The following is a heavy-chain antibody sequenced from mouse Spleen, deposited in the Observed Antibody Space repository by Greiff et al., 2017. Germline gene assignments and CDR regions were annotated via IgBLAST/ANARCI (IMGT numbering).Heavy chain of an antibody. J-gene: IGHJ2*01. CDR3: ARPVYGSSSPWD. CDR1: GFTFSSYA. V-gene: IGHV5-9*04. CDR2: ISSGGGNT. Sequence: EVKLVESGGGLVKLGGSLKLSCAASGFTFSSYAMSWVRQTPEKRLEWVATISSGGGNTYYPDSVKGRFTLSRDNAKNTLYLQMSSLKSEDTAMYYCARPVYGSSSPWDWGQGTTLTVSS. D-gene: IGHD1-1*01.